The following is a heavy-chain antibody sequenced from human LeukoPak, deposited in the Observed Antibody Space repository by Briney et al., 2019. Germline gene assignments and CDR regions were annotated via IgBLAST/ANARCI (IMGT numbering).Heavy chain of an antibody. Sequence: ASVKVSCKASGYTFTSYYMHWVRQAPGEGLEWMGIINPSGGSTSYAQKFQGRVTMTRDMSTSTVYVELSSLRSEDTAVYYCARVAAEVVGVPGAIGFGWLRRDYYYMDVWGKGTTVIVSS. V-gene: IGHV1-46*01. J-gene: IGHJ6*03. CDR2: INPSGGST. CDR1: GYTFTSYY. D-gene: IGHD2-2*02. CDR3: ARVAAEVVGVPGAIGFGWLRRDYYYMDV.